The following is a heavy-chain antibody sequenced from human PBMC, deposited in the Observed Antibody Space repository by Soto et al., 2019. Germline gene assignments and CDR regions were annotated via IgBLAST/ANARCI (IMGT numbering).Heavy chain of an antibody. V-gene: IGHV3-23*01. CDR2: ITATGDRT. Sequence: GGSLRLSCADSGFRFSSYSMSWVRQTPGKGLEWVAAITATGDRTYYADSVTGRFTISKDNSKKTHYLQMTSLRAEDTAMYYCATMNGYFEYWGQGTPVTVSS. CDR1: GFRFSSYS. D-gene: IGHD3-22*01. J-gene: IGHJ4*02. CDR3: ATMNGYFEY.